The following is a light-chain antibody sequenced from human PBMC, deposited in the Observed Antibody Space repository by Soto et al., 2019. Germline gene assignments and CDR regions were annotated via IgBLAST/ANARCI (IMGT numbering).Light chain of an antibody. CDR1: SSDVGGYNY. V-gene: IGLV2-14*01. CDR3: NSYTSSNTLV. CDR2: EVS. J-gene: IGLJ2*01. Sequence: QSALTQPASVSGSPGQSITISCTGTSSDVGGYNYVSWYQQHPGKAPKLMIYEVSNRPSGVSNRFSGSKSGNTASLTISGLQAEDEAEYYCNSYTSSNTLVFGGGTKLTVL.